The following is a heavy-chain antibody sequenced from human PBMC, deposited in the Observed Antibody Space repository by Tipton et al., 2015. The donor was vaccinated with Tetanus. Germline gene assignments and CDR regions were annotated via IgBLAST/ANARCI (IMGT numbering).Heavy chain of an antibody. CDR3: ARETSLTTSY. J-gene: IGHJ1*01. D-gene: IGHD4-17*01. Sequence: SLRLSCAASGFFFSTYGMHWVRQAPGKGLEWVAVVSHDGTTKYYADSVNGRFTISRDNFKNTLFLQMNSLRAEDTAVYYCARETSLTTSYWGQGTLVTVSS. CDR1: GFFFSTYG. CDR2: VSHDGTTK. V-gene: IGHV3-33*05.